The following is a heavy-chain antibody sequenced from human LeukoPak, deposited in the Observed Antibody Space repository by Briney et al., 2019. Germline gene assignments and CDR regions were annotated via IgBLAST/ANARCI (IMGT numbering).Heavy chain of an antibody. CDR2: SYHSGST. CDR3: AKLCPGYCSSTSANDFDY. Sequence: SETLSLTCAVSGYSISSGYYWGWIRQPPGEGLEWIGSSYHSGSTYYNPPLKSRVTISVDTSKNKFSLKLSSVTAADTAVYYCAKLCPGYCSSTSANDFDYWGQGTLVTVSS. J-gene: IGHJ4*02. CDR1: GYSISSGYY. V-gene: IGHV4-38-2*01. D-gene: IGHD2-2*01.